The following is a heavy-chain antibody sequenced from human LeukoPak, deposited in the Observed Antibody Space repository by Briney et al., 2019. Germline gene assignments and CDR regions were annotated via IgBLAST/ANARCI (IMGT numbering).Heavy chain of an antibody. Sequence: ASVKVSCKASGYTFTGYYMHWVRQAPGQGLEWMGWINPNSGGTNYAQKFQGRVTMTRDTSISTAYMELSSLRSDDTAVYYCARDPSDYDILTGYRIHWFDPWGQGTLVTVSS. J-gene: IGHJ5*02. D-gene: IGHD3-9*01. CDR1: GYTFTGYY. V-gene: IGHV1-2*02. CDR3: ARDPSDYDILTGYRIHWFDP. CDR2: INPNSGGT.